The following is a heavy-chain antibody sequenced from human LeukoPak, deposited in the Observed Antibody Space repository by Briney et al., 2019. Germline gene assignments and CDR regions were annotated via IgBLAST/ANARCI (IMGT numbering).Heavy chain of an antibody. V-gene: IGHV4-39*01. CDR1: NGSITTNSYY. CDR2: IFHSGST. CDR3: ARPWGVGAPFDP. J-gene: IGHJ5*02. Sequence: SETLSLICTVSNGSITTNSYYWGWIRQPPGKGLEWIGTIFHSGSTYYNPSLKSRVTITVDTSKNQFSLNLNSVTSADTAVYYCARPWGVGAPFDPWGPGTLVTVSS. D-gene: IGHD1-26*01.